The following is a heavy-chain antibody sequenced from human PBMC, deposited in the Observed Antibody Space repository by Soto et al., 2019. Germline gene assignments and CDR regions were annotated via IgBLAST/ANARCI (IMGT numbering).Heavy chain of an antibody. CDR1: GFTFSSYA. D-gene: IGHD3-10*01. J-gene: IGHJ6*02. V-gene: IGHV3-30-3*01. CDR3: ARPLSGSAYGMDV. CDR2: ISYDGSNK. Sequence: GGSLRLSCAASGFTFSSYAMHWVRQAPGKGLEWVAVISYDGSNKYYADSVKGRFTISRDNSKNTLYLQMNSLRAEDTAVYYSARPLSGSAYGMDVWGQGTTVTVSS.